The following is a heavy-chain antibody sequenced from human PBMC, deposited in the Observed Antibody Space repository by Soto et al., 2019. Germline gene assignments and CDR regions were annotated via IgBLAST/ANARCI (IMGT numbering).Heavy chain of an antibody. CDR2: IIPILGIA. D-gene: IGHD6-19*01. CDR1: GGTFSSYT. Sequence: SVKVSCKASGGTFSSYTISWGRQAPGQGLEWMGRIIPILGIANYAQKFQGRVTITADKSTSTAYMELSSLRSEDTAVYYCARTGGIAVAGPLGPWGQGTLVTVSS. V-gene: IGHV1-69*02. CDR3: ARTGGIAVAGPLGP. J-gene: IGHJ5*02.